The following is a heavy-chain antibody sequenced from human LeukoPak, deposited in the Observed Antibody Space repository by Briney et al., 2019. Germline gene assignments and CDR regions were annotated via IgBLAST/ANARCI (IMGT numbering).Heavy chain of an antibody. CDR3: ARPRDASIAARLGAFDI. Sequence: ASVKVSCKASGYTFTSYAMHWVRQAPGQRLERMGWINAGNGNTKYSQKFQGRVTITRDTSASTAYMELSSLRSEDTAVYYCARPRDASIAARLGAFDIWGQGTMVTVSS. CDR2: INAGNGNT. CDR1: GYTFTSYA. J-gene: IGHJ3*02. D-gene: IGHD6-6*01. V-gene: IGHV1-3*01.